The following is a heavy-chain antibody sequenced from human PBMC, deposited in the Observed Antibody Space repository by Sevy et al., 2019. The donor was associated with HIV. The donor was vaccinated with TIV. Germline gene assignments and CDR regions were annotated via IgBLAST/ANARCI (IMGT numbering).Heavy chain of an antibody. Sequence: GGSLRLSCAASGFTFSSYGMHWVRQAPGKGVEWVAVIWYDGSNKYYADSVKGRFTISRDNSKNTLYLQMNSLRAEDTAVYYCARDSSGYCDYWGQGTLVTVSS. CDR3: ARDSSGYCDY. J-gene: IGHJ4*02. D-gene: IGHD2-15*01. CDR2: IWYDGSNK. CDR1: GFTFSSYG. V-gene: IGHV3-33*01.